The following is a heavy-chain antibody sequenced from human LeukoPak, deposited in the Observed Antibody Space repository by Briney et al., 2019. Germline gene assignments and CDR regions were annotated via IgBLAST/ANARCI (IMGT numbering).Heavy chain of an antibody. CDR2: IHPHSGGT. CDR3: ARLGTGYSLSY. V-gene: IGHV1-2*02. D-gene: IGHD5-18*01. Sequence: ASVKVSCKASGYSFSAFSIVWVRQAPGQGLEWMGWIHPHSGGTAYGKAFQGRVALTRGTSISTAYMELNSLASDDAAVYYCARLGTGYSLSYWGQGTLTTVSS. CDR1: GYSFSAFS. J-gene: IGHJ4*02.